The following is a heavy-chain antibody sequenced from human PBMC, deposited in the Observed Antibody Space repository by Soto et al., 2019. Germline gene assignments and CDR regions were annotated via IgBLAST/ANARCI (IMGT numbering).Heavy chain of an antibody. Sequence: EVKVVESGGGLVQPGGSLRLSCAASGFTFSDNWMHWVRQPPGKGPVWVSRISGDASSTSYADSVKGRFTISRDSAKNTVYLQMASLRVADTAVYYCTRGGTRTTYWGRLDSWGQGTLVTVSS. J-gene: IGHJ4*02. CDR1: GFTFSDNW. D-gene: IGHD7-27*01. V-gene: IGHV3-74*01. CDR3: TRGGTRTTYWGRLDS. CDR2: ISGDASST.